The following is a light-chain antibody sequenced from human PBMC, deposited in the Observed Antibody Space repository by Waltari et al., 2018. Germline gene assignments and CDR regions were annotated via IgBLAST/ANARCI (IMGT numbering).Light chain of an antibody. J-gene: IGLJ2*01. CDR3: SSYASRTSFAI. V-gene: IGLV2-23*02. Sequence: QSALTQPASVSGSPGQSITISCTGTNSELGSYNLVSWYQQHPGRAPKLVIHEVTKRPSGISDRFSGSKSGNMASLTISGLQAEDEADYYCSSYASRTSFAIFGGGTKLTVL. CDR1: NSELGSYNL. CDR2: EVT.